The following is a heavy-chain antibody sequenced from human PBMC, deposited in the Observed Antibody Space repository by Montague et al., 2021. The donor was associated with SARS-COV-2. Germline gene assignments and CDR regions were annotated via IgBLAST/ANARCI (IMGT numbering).Heavy chain of an antibody. J-gene: IGHJ4*02. Sequence: SLRLSCAASGFTFSSYGMHWVGQAPGKGLEWVAVIWYDGSNKYYADSVKGRFTISRDNSKNTLYLQMNSLRAEDTAVYYCARDSVAMVYGTRYYFDYWGQGTLVTVSS. CDR3: ARDSVAMVYGTRYYFDY. CDR2: IWYDGSNK. D-gene: IGHD5-18*01. CDR1: GFTFSSYG. V-gene: IGHV3-33*01.